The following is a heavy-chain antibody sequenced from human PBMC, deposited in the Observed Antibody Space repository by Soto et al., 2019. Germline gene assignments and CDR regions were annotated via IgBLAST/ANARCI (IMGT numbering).Heavy chain of an antibody. V-gene: IGHV3-21*01. Sequence: GGSLRLSCAASGFTFSTYIMNWVRQAPGKGLEWVSSISSSSSFIYYADSVKGRFTISRDNAKNSLYLQMNSLRAEDTAVYYCAMAGSSTTSTNWFDPWGQGTLVTVSS. CDR2: ISSSSSFI. D-gene: IGHD2-2*01. J-gene: IGHJ5*02. CDR3: AMAGSSTTSTNWFDP. CDR1: GFTFSTYI.